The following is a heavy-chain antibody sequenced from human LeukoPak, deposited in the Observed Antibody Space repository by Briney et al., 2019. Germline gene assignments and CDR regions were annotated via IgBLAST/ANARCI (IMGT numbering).Heavy chain of an antibody. CDR3: ARENGNFDY. CDR2: IYYSGST. J-gene: IGHJ4*02. CDR1: GGSISSGDYY. V-gene: IGHV4-30-4*01. Sequence: PSETLSLTCTVSGGSISSGDYYWGWIRQPPGRGLEWIVYIYYSGSTYYNPSLKSRVTISVDTSKNQFSLKLSSVTAADTAVYYCARENGNFDYWGQGTLVTVSS. D-gene: IGHD1-26*01.